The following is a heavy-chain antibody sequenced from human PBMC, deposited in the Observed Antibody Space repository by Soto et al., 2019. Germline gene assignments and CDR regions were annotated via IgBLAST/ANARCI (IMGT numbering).Heavy chain of an antibody. V-gene: IGHV3-30-3*01. CDR3: ARGYYGSGSYYRSXYYYYYGMDV. CDR1: GFTFSIYA. J-gene: IGHJ6*02. D-gene: IGHD3-10*01. Sequence: GGSLRLSCAASGFTFSIYAMHWVRQAPGKGLEWVAVISYDGSNKYYADSVKGRFTISRDNSKNTLYLQMNSLRAEDTAVYYCARGYYGSGSYYRSXYYYYYGMDVWGQGTTVTVSS. CDR2: ISYDGSNK.